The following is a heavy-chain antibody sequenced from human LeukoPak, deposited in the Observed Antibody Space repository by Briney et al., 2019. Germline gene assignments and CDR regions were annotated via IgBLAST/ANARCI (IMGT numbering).Heavy chain of an antibody. D-gene: IGHD2-2*01. Sequence: PSETLSLTCTVSGGSISSSSYYWGWIRQPPGKGLEWIGSIYYSGSTYCNPSPKSRVTISVDTSKNQFSLKLSSVTAADTAVYYCARHKPDIVVVPAARNYYYYGMDVWGQGTTVTVSS. CDR3: ARHKPDIVVVPAARNYYYYGMDV. J-gene: IGHJ6*02. CDR2: IYYSGST. V-gene: IGHV4-39*01. CDR1: GGSISSSSYY.